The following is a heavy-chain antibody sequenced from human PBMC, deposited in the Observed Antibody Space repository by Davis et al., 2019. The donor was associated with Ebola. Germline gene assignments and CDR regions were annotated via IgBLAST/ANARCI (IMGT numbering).Heavy chain of an antibody. Sequence: MPSETLSLTCTVSGDSVISGGNYWSWIRQHPGKGLEWIGNIYYSGTTYYNPSLKSRVTMSVDTSKNQFSLEVSSVTAADTAVYHCAREQIVGATMFDIWGQGTPVTVSS. CDR1: GDSVISGGNY. V-gene: IGHV4-31*03. CDR2: IYYSGTT. CDR3: AREQIVGATMFDI. D-gene: IGHD1-26*01. J-gene: IGHJ4*02.